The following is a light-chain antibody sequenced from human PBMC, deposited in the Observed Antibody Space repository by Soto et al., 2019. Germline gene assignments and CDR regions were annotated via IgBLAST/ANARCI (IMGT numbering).Light chain of an antibody. V-gene: IGLV2-14*01. CDR2: EVS. CDR1: RSDVGGYNY. J-gene: IGLJ3*02. CDR3: NSYTSTSSWV. Sequence: QSALTQPASVSGSPGQSITISCTGTRSDVGGYNYVSWYQQHPGKAPKLMIYEVSNRPSGVSNRFSGSKSGNTAPLTISGLQAEDEADYYCNSYTSTSSWVFGGGTKVTVL.